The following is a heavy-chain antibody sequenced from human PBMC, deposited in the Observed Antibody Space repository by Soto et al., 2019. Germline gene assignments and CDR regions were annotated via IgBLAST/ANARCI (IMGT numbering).Heavy chain of an antibody. CDR3: AKSLVSTVTGGWFDP. Sequence: GGSLRLSCAASGFTFSSHGMHWVRQAPGKGLEWVAVISYDGSNKYYADSVKGRFTISRDNSKNTLYLQMNSLRAEDTAVYYCAKSLVSTVTGGWFDPWGQGTLVTVSS. J-gene: IGHJ5*02. V-gene: IGHV3-30*18. D-gene: IGHD4-17*01. CDR2: ISYDGSNK. CDR1: GFTFSSHG.